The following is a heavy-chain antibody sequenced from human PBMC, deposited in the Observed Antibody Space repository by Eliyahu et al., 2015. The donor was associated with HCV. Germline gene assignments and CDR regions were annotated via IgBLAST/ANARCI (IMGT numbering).Heavy chain of an antibody. CDR1: GLIVSNYG. CDR2: IWFNGRNT. Sequence: QVQLVESGGGVVQPGRSLRLSCAASGLIVSNYGMHWVRQAPGKGLGWLAVIWFNGRNTYYADSVKGRFTISRDTSRNTLFLQMDSLRAEDTAVYYCARASYYDNAGYYRTYFFDYWGQGTLVTVSS. V-gene: IGHV3-33*01. J-gene: IGHJ4*02. D-gene: IGHD3-16*01. CDR3: ARASYYDNAGYYRTYFFDY.